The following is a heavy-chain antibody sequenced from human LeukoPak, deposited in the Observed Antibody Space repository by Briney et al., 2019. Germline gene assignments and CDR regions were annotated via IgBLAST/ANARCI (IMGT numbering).Heavy chain of an antibody. V-gene: IGHV1-69*06. CDR2: IIPIFGTA. D-gene: IGHD3-10*01. J-gene: IGHJ4*02. CDR3: ATDLRGSGKNY. Sequence: SVNVSCKASGGTFSSYAISWVRQAPGQGLEWMGGIIPIFGTANYAQKFQGRVTMTEDTSTDTAYMELSSLRSEDTAVYYCATDLRGSGKNYWGQGTLVTVSS. CDR1: GGTFSSYA.